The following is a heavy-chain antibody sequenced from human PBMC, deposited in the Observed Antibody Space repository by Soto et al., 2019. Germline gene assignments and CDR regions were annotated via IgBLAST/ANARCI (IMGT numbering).Heavy chain of an antibody. CDR1: GFSFASFA. CDR2: INEDGSEK. J-gene: IGHJ1*01. Sequence: QPGGSLRLSCTTTGFSFASFAMSWVRQTPGKGLEWVANINEDGSEKYYVDSVKGRFTISRDNAKNALYLQMNSLRAEDTAIYYCARELVVGPAEYFQHWGQGTQVTVSS. D-gene: IGHD2-15*01. CDR3: ARELVVGPAEYFQH. V-gene: IGHV3-7*01.